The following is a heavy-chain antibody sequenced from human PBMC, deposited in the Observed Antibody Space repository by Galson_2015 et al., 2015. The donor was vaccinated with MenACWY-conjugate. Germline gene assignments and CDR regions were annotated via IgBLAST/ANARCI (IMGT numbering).Heavy chain of an antibody. CDR1: GFTFSSYW. CDR2: VNSDGSGT. V-gene: IGHV3-74*01. Sequence: SLRLSCAASGFTFSSYWMHWVRQAPGKGLVWVSRVNSDGSGTGYADSVKGRFTISRDNAKSMLFLHMYSLKVEDTAVYYCARSYVPGSDRKNYYMDVWGRGTTVTVSS. D-gene: IGHD3-16*01. J-gene: IGHJ6*03. CDR3: ARSYVPGSDRKNYYMDV.